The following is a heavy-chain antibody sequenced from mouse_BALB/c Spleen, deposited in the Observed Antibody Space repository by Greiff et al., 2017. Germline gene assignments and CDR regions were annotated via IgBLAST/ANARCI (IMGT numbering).Heavy chain of an antibody. CDR3: ARIFGPDAMDY. CDR1: GFSLTSYG. V-gene: IGHV2-9*02. J-gene: IGHJ4*01. CDR2: IWAGGST. Sequence: VQRVESGPGLLAPSQSLSITCTVSGFSLTSYGVHWVRQPPGKGLEWLGVIWAGGSTNYNSALMSRLSISKDNSKSQVFLKMNSLQTDDTAMYYCARIFGPDAMDYWGQGTSVTVSS.